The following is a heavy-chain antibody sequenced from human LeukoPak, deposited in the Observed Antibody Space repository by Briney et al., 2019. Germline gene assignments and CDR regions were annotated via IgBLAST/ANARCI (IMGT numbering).Heavy chain of an antibody. CDR1: GGTFSSYA. D-gene: IGHD5-18*01. J-gene: IGHJ3*02. CDR2: IIPIFGTA. Sequence: SVKVSCKASGGTFSSYAISWVRQAPGQGLEWMGGIIPIFGTANYAQKFQGRVTITADKSTSTAYMELSSLRSEDTAVYYCARGIQLWDTVYSAFDIWGQGTMVTVSS. CDR3: ARGIQLWDTVYSAFDI. V-gene: IGHV1-69*06.